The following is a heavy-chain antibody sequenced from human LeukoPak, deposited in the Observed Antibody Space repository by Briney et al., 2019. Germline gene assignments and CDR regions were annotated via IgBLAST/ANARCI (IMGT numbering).Heavy chain of an antibody. J-gene: IGHJ5*02. V-gene: IGHV4-34*01. CDR3: ARGVGIFGQAWFDP. CDR1: GGSFSGYY. D-gene: IGHD3-3*01. Sequence: SETLSLTCAVYGGSFSGYYWSWIRQPPGKGLEWIGEIDHSGSTNYNPSLKSRVTISVDTSKNQFSLKLSSVTAADTAVYYCARGVGIFGQAWFDPWGQGTLVTVSS. CDR2: IDHSGST.